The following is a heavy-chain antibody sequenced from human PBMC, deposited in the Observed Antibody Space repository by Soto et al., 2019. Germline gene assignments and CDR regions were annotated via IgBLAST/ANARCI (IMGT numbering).Heavy chain of an antibody. Sequence: SETLSLTCGVSGGTVASSHWWCGVSQSPGRGLEWIGNVYHTGDTNFNPSLQSRVTFSVDKSNNKFSLRLTSVTAADTAVYFCAREIVTAGGNNYFDPWGPGTLVTVSS. J-gene: IGHJ5*02. CDR2: VYHTGDT. CDR1: GGTVASSHW. V-gene: IGHV4-4*02. D-gene: IGHD2-21*02. CDR3: AREIVTAGGNNYFDP.